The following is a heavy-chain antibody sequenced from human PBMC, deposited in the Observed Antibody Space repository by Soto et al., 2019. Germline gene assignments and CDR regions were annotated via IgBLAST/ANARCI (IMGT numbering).Heavy chain of an antibody. J-gene: IGHJ5*02. CDR3: AREYCSGGSCYTGYPDKYNWFDP. D-gene: IGHD2-15*01. CDR2: IIPIFGTA. CDR1: GGTFSSYA. V-gene: IGHV1-69*13. Sequence: GASVKVSCKASGGTFSSYAISWVRQAPGQGLEWMGGIIPIFGTANYAQKFQGRVTITADESTSTAYMELSSLRYEDTAVYYCAREYCSGGSCYTGYPDKYNWFDPWGQGTLVTVSS.